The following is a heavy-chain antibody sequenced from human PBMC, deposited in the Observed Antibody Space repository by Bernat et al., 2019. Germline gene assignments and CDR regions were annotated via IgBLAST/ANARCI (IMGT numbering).Heavy chain of an antibody. V-gene: IGHV3-53*01. J-gene: IGHJ4*02. CDR2: IYTSGSS. CDR1: GFTVSSSY. D-gene: IGHD4-23*01. Sequence: EVQLVESGGGLVKPGGSLRVSCAASGFTVSSSYMSWVRQAPGKGLEWASIIYTSGSSYYAGSVKGRFTISRDNSRNTLYLQMNSLRAEDTAVYYCARGGGNTRIDFWGQGTLVTVSS. CDR3: ARGGGNTRIDF.